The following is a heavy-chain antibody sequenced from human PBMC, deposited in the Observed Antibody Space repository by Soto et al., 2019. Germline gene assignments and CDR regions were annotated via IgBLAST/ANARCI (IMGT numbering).Heavy chain of an antibody. J-gene: IGHJ6*02. V-gene: IGHV2-5*02. D-gene: IGHD2-21*02. CDR1: GFSLSTTGVG. CDR2: IYWDDDK. CDR3: VQSRCGGDCLQSYSSHSYYGLDV. Sequence: VSGPTLVNPTQTLTLTCTFSGFSLSTTGVGVGWIRQPPGKALEWLALIYWDDDKRYNPSLNSRLTITKDTSKNQVVLAMTNMDPVDTATYYCVQSRCGGDCLQSYSSHSYYGLDVWXQGXTVTVSS.